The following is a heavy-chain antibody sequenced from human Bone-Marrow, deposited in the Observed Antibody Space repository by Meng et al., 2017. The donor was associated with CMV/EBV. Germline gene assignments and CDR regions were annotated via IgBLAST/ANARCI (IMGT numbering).Heavy chain of an antibody. J-gene: IGHJ6*02. CDR1: GYTFTGYY. D-gene: IGHD3-9*01. V-gene: IGHV1-2*02. Sequence: ASVKVSCKASGYTFTGYYMHWVRQAPGQGLEWMGWINPNSGGTNYAQKFQGRVTMTRDTSISTAYMELSRLRSDGTAVYYCATISKGYYYYGMDVWGQGTTVTVSS. CDR2: INPNSGGT. CDR3: ATISKGYYYYGMDV.